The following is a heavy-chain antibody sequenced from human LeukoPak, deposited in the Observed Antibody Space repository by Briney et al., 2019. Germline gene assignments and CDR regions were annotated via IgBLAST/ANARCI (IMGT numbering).Heavy chain of an antibody. V-gene: IGHV1-2*02. Sequence: ASVKVSCKASGYTFTGYYMHWVRQAPGQGLEWMGWINPYKGDTKYAEKFQGRVTMTRDTSISTAYMDLSGLRSDDTAMYYCARDPGDSRCYWYLDHWGRGTLLTVSS. CDR3: ARDPGDSRCYWYLDH. J-gene: IGHJ2*01. CDR1: GYTFTGYY. D-gene: IGHD3-10*01. CDR2: INPYKGDT.